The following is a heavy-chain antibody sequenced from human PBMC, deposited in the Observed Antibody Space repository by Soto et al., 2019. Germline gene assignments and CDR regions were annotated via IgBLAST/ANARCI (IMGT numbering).Heavy chain of an antibody. J-gene: IGHJ6*02. V-gene: IGHV4-34*01. D-gene: IGHD3-3*01. Sequence: SETLSLTCAVYGGSFSGYYWSWIRQPPGKGLEWIGEINHSGSTNYNPSLKSRVTISVDTSKNQFSLKLSSVTAADTAVYYCARGFWSGYYTSHYYCGMDVWGQGTTATVSS. CDR3: ARGFWSGYYTSHYYCGMDV. CDR1: GGSFSGYY. CDR2: INHSGST.